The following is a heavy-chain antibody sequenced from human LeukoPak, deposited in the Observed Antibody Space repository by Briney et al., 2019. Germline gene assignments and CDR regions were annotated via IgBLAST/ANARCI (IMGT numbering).Heavy chain of an antibody. Sequence: SETLSLTCTVSGGSISTFYWSWLRQPPGKQLEWIGYVYYSGSTNYNPSFKTRVTISVATSKNQSYLKLSSVPPADTAVYYCARVDYDSSGYFDYWGQGTLVTVSS. D-gene: IGHD3-22*01. V-gene: IGHV4-59*01. CDR2: VYYSGST. J-gene: IGHJ4*02. CDR1: GGSISTFY. CDR3: ARVDYDSSGYFDY.